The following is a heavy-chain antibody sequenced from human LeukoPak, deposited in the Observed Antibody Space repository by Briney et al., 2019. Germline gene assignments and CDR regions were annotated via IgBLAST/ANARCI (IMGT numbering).Heavy chain of an antibody. CDR3: AREPSSDAFDI. Sequence: ASVKVSCKASGYTFTGYYMHWVRQAPGQGLEWMGRINPNSGGTNYAQKFQGRVTMTRDTSISTAYMELGRLRSDDTAVYYCAREPSSDAFDIWGQGTMVTVSS. D-gene: IGHD3-10*01. V-gene: IGHV1-2*06. CDR1: GYTFTGYY. J-gene: IGHJ3*02. CDR2: INPNSGGT.